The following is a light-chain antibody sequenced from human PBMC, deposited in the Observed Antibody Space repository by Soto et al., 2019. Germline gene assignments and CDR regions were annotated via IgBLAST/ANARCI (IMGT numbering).Light chain of an antibody. CDR1: SSDVGGYNY. J-gene: IGLJ3*02. Sequence: QSVLTQPASVSGSPGQSITISCTGTSSDVGGYNYVSWYQQHPGKAPKLMIYDVSNRPSGVSNRFSGSKSGNTASLTISGLQAEDEADYYCSSYTSSSTLSSVFGGGTKLTVL. CDR3: SSYTSSSTLSSV. V-gene: IGLV2-14*01. CDR2: DVS.